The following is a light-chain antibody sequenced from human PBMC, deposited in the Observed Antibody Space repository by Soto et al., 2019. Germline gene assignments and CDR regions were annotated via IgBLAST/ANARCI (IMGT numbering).Light chain of an antibody. CDR2: SAS. CDR1: QTINTY. Sequence: DIQMTQSPSSLSASVGPRVTIACRASQTINTYLNWYQQKAGKAPRLLIYSASTLQSGVPSRCSGSGYGTDFTLTISSLQPDDFATYYCQQPANTPYTFGQGTKLEIK. V-gene: IGKV1-39*01. J-gene: IGKJ2*01. CDR3: QQPANTPYT.